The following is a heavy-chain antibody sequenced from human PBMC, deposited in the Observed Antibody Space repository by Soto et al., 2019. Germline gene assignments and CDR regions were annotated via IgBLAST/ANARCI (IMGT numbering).Heavy chain of an antibody. J-gene: IGHJ4*02. CDR2: INPSGGST. Sequence: ASVKVSCKASGYTFTSYYMHWVRQAPGQGLEWMGIINPSGGSTSYAQKFQGRVTMTRDTSTSTVYMELRSLRSEDTAVYYCAREPGRYYFDYWGQGTQVPVSS. CDR1: GYTFTSYY. V-gene: IGHV1-46*01. CDR3: AREPGRYYFDY.